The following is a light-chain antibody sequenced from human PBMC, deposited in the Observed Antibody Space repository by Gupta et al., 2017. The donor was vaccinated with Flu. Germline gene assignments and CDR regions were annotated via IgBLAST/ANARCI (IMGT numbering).Light chain of an antibody. V-gene: IGKV3-11*01. J-gene: IGKJ4*01. Sequence: IVLTQSPATLSLSPGDRATLSCRASQSVNCYLAWYQQRPGQAPRLLIYDASKRATGVPVRFSGSGSGTGFTLTISSLEPEDFAVYYCQQRNDLFTFGGGTKLEIK. CDR3: QQRNDLFT. CDR2: DAS. CDR1: QSVNCY.